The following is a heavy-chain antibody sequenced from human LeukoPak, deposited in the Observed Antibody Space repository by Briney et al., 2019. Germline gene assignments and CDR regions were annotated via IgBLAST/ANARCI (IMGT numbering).Heavy chain of an antibody. Sequence: GGSLRLSCAASGFTFSSYEMNWVRQAPGKGLEWVSSISSSSTYIYYADSVKGRFTISRDNAKNSLYLQMNSLRAEDTALYHCARDSDFDYWGQGTLVTVSS. CDR2: ISSSSTYI. V-gene: IGHV3-21*01. CDR3: ARDSDFDY. J-gene: IGHJ4*02. CDR1: GFTFSSYE.